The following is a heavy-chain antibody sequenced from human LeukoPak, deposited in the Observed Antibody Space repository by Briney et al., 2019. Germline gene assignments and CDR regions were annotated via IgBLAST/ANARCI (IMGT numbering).Heavy chain of an antibody. Sequence: GGSLRLSCAASGFTFSRHWMYWVRQAPGKGLEWVANIKQDGSAKPYVDSVKGRYTISRDNAKNSLFLQMNSLRVEDTAVYYCARDNGWSADFWGQGTLVTVSS. V-gene: IGHV3-7*03. CDR3: ARDNGWSADF. CDR1: GFTFSRHW. CDR2: IKQDGSAK. J-gene: IGHJ4*02. D-gene: IGHD2-15*01.